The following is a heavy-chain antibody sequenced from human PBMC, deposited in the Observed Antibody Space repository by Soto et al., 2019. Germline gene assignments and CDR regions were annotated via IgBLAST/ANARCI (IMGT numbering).Heavy chain of an antibody. CDR1: GFSFDTYA. CDR2: ISGSGGNT. D-gene: IGHD5-12*01. V-gene: IGHV3-23*01. J-gene: IGHJ4*02. Sequence: GGSLRLSCAASGFSFDTYAMSWVRQAPGKGLEWVSSISGSGGNTYYADSVKGRFTISRDNSKNILYLQMTSLRAEDTALYYCAKLGMTTINRDDWGPGTQVTVFS. CDR3: AKLGMTTINRDD.